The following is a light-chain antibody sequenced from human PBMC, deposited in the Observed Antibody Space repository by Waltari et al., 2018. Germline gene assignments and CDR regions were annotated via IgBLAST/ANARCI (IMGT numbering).Light chain of an antibody. Sequence: QTVVTQEPSFSVSPGGTVTLTCGLSSGSVSPNISPAWYQQTPGQPPRTLIYSTNTRSSGVPDRFSGSILGSKAALTITGAQADDESDYYCALYVGSAMWVFGGGTKLTVL. V-gene: IGLV8-61*01. CDR2: STN. CDR3: ALYVGSAMWV. J-gene: IGLJ3*02. CDR1: SGSVSPNIS.